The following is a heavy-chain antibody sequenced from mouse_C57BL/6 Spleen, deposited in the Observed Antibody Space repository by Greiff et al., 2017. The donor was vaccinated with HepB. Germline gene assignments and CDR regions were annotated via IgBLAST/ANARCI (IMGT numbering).Heavy chain of an antibody. J-gene: IGHJ2*01. CDR3: ARLGDYDYFDY. CDR2: ISSGGSYT. D-gene: IGHD2-4*01. V-gene: IGHV5-6*01. Sequence: EVQRVESGGDLVKPGGSLKLSCAASGFTFSSYGMSWVRQTPDKRLEWVATISSGGSYTYYPDSVKGRFTISRDNAKNTLYLQMSSLKSEDTAMYYCARLGDYDYFDYWGQGTTLTVSS. CDR1: GFTFSSYG.